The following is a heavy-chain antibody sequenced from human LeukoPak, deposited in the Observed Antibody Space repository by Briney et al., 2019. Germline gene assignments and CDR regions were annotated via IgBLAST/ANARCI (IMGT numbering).Heavy chain of an antibody. J-gene: IGHJ6*03. CDR1: GGSFSGYY. V-gene: IGHV4-34*01. CDR3: ARGPGGKGITMVRGARGHYYMDV. Sequence: SETLSLTCAVSGGSFSGYYWCWIRQPPRQGLERVGEINHSGSTNYNQYLTSRVTISVDTSKNQFSLKLSSVTAADTAVYYCARGPGGKGITMVRGARGHYYMDVWGKGTTVTVSS. CDR2: INHSGST. D-gene: IGHD3-10*01.